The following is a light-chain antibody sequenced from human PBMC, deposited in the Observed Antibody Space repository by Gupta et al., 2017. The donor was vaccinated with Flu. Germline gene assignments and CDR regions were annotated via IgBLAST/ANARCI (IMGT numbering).Light chain of an antibody. Sequence: VTPGEPASISGRSSQSLLHTDGYYYLDWYLQKPGQSPQILIYLGSNRASGVPDRFSGSGSGTDFTLKISRVEAEDVGFYYCMQVQQTPLTFGGGTKVEIK. CDR1: QSLLHTDGYYY. CDR3: MQVQQTPLT. CDR2: LGS. J-gene: IGKJ4*01. V-gene: IGKV2-28*01.